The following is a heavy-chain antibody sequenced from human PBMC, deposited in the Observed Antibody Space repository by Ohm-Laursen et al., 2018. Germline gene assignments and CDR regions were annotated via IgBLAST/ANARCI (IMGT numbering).Heavy chain of an antibody. CDR3: ARGSSSWYNAFDI. V-gene: IGHV3-9*01. CDR2: ITWNSGTI. J-gene: IGHJ3*02. CDR1: GFTFDDYA. Sequence: RSLRLSCAASGFTFDDYAMHWVRQAPGKGLEWVSGITWNSGTITYADSVKGRFTISRDNAKNTMYLQMNSLRAEDTAVYYCARGSSSWYNAFDIWGQGTMVTVSS. D-gene: IGHD6-13*01.